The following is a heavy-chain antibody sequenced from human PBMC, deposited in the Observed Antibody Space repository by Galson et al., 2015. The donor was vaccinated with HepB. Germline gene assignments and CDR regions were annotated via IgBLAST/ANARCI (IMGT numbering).Heavy chain of an antibody. Sequence: SVKVSCKASGYTFTGYYMHWVRQAPGQGLEWMGRINPNSGGTNYAQKFQGRVTMTRDASISTAYMELSRLRSDDTAVYYCARLTGTTPLDYYYYYMDVWGKGTTVTVSS. CDR2: INPNSGGT. V-gene: IGHV1-2*06. D-gene: IGHD1-14*01. CDR1: GYTFTGYY. J-gene: IGHJ6*03. CDR3: ARLTGTTPLDYYYYYMDV.